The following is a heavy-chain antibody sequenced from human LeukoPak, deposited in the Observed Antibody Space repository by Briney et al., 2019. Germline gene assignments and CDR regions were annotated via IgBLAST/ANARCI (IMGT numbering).Heavy chain of an antibody. D-gene: IGHD4-11*01. Sequence: SVKVSCKASGGTFSSYAISWVRQAPGQGLEWMGGIIPIFGTANYAQKFQGRVTITTDESTSTAYMELSSLRSEDTAVYYCARVTVTTGPLDYWGQGTLVTVSS. CDR3: ARVTVTTGPLDY. CDR1: GGTFSSYA. CDR2: IIPIFGTA. J-gene: IGHJ4*02. V-gene: IGHV1-69*05.